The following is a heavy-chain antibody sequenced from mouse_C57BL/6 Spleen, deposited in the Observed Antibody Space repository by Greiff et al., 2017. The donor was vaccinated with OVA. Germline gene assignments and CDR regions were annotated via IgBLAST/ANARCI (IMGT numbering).Heavy chain of an antibody. CDR3: ASHDGYYGGAMDY. D-gene: IGHD2-3*01. V-gene: IGHV7-3*01. CDR1: GFTFTDYY. CDR2: IRNKANGYTT. J-gene: IGHJ4*01. Sequence: EVMLVESGGGLVQPGGSLSLSCAASGFTFTDYYMSWVRQPPGKALEWLGFIRNKANGYTTEYSASVKGRFTISRDNSQSILYLQMNALRAEDSATYYCASHDGYYGGAMDYWGQGTSVTVSS.